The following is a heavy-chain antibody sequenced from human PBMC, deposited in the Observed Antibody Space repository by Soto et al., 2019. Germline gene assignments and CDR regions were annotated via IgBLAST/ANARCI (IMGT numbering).Heavy chain of an antibody. Sequence: EVQVVESGGGLVKPGQSLRLSCTASGFTFGDYAMSWFRQAPGKGLEWVGVIRNRAYGGTTDYAASVRGSFIISRDDSKSIAYLQMNTLRTEDTAVYYCARYTYTSRYSFFGMDVWGHGTTVTVSS. J-gene: IGHJ6*02. CDR2: IRNRAYGGTT. CDR3: ARYTYTSRYSFFGMDV. CDR1: GFTFGDYA. D-gene: IGHD6-13*01. V-gene: IGHV3-49*05.